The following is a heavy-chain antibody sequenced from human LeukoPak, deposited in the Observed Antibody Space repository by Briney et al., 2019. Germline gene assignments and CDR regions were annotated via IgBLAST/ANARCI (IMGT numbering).Heavy chain of an antibody. J-gene: IGHJ4*02. CDR3: AGGGFSGFDH. Sequence: GGSLRLSCAAAQSTFYSDWMHWVRLVAGKGLAWVSRVNSDGTSTTYADSVKGRFTVSRDNAQNTLYLQMDSLRVDDTAVYYCAGGGFSGFDHWGQGILVTVSS. CDR2: VNSDGTST. CDR1: QSTFYSDW. D-gene: IGHD4-23*01. V-gene: IGHV3-74*03.